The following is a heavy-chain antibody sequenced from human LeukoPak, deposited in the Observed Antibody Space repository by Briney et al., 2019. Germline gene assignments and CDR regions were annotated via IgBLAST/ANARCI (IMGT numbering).Heavy chain of an antibody. CDR3: ATTSSRVNWFDP. CDR2: FDPEDGET. J-gene: IGHJ5*02. Sequence: ASVKVSCKVSGYTLTELSMHWVRQAPGKGLEWMGGFDPEDGETIYAQKFQGRVTMTEDTSTDTAYMELSSLRSEDTAVYYCATTSSRVNWFDPWGQGTLVTVSS. CDR1: GYTLTELS. V-gene: IGHV1-24*01. D-gene: IGHD6-6*01.